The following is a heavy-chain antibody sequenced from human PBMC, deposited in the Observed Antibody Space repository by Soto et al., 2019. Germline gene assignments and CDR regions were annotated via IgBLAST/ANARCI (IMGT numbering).Heavy chain of an antibody. Sequence: QVQLVQSGAEVTKPGSSVKHSCKASGDTFPRHTISWVRQAPGQGLEWMGRIIPILGIANYGQKFQGRVTITADKSTSTAYKDLSSLRSEDTAVYYCARGAEMGTVTKGYYYYMDVWGKGTTVTVSS. J-gene: IGHJ6*03. CDR3: ARGAEMGTVTKGYYYYMDV. V-gene: IGHV1-69*02. CDR2: IIPILGIA. CDR1: GDTFPRHT. D-gene: IGHD4-17*01.